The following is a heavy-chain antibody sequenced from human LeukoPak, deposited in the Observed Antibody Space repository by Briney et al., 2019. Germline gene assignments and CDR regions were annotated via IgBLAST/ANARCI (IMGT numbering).Heavy chain of an antibody. CDR1: GFTFSSYA. D-gene: IGHD3-10*01. V-gene: IGHV3-23*01. CDR2: ISGSGGST. J-gene: IGHJ4*02. CDR3: AKVPNYYGSGSYFDY. Sequence: GGSLRLSCAASGFTFSSYAMSWVRQAPGKGLEWVSAISGSGGSTYYADSVKGRLTISRDNSKNTLYLQMNSLRAEDTAVYYCAKVPNYYGSGSYFDYWGQGTLVTVSS.